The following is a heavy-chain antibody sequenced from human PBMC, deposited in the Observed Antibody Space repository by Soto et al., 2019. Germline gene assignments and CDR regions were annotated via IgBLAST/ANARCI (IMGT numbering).Heavy chain of an antibody. CDR1: GFTFSSYG. J-gene: IGHJ4*02. CDR3: AIDQHAYCGGDCYLGY. V-gene: IGHV3-30*03. D-gene: IGHD2-21*02. CDR2: ISYDGSNK. Sequence: WGSLRLSCAASGFTFSSYGMHWVRQAPGRGLEWVAVISYDGSNKYYADSVEGRFTISRDNSKNTLYLQMNSLRAEDTAGYYCAIDQHAYCGGDCYLGYWGQGTLVTVSS.